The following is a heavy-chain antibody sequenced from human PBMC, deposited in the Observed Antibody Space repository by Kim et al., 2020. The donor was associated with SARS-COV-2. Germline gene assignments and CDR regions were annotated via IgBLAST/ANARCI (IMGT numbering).Heavy chain of an antibody. V-gene: IGHV3-23*01. J-gene: IGHJ4*02. D-gene: IGHD2-21*01. CDR2: IGGLSNNT. Sequence: GGSLRLSCTASGFTFGTYAMSWVRQAPGKGLEWVSSIGGLSNNTYYADSVRGQFIISRDNSKNTVYLQMSSLRADDTAIYYCAKGIRRNPIYYWGQGNLVRV. CDR1: GFTFGTYA. CDR3: AKGIRRNPIYY.